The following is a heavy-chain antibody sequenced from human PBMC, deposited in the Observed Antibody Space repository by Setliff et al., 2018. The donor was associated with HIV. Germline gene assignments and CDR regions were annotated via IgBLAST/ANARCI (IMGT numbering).Heavy chain of an antibody. CDR1: GGSFSGYY. V-gene: IGHV4-34*01. CDR3: ARKGRGWVPRWYYMDV. CDR2: INHGGST. J-gene: IGHJ6*03. D-gene: IGHD6-19*01. Sequence: SETLSLTCAVYGGSFSGYYWSWIRQPPGKGLEWIGEINHGGSTNYNPSLKSRVTISVDTSKNQFSLKLSSVTAADTAVYYCARKGRGWVPRWYYMDVWGKGTTVTVSS.